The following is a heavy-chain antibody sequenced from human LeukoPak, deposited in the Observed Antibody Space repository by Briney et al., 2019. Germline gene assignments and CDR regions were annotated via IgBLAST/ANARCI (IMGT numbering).Heavy chain of an antibody. J-gene: IGHJ6*02. D-gene: IGHD6-13*01. V-gene: IGHV3-23*01. CDR1: GFTFSNYA. CDR3: AKSPGGSGIAYGLDV. CDR2: ISYSGST. Sequence: GGSLRLSCAASGFTFSNYALSWVRQAPGKGPEWVSCISYSGSTHYTDSVKGRFTISRDNPKNTLYLQMNSLRAEDTAVYYCAKSPGGSGIAYGLDVWGQGTTVTVSS.